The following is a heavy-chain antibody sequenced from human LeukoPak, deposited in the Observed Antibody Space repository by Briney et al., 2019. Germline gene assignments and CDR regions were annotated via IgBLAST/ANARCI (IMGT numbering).Heavy chain of an antibody. Sequence: PSETLSLTCTVSGRSISNYYWSWIRQPPGKGLEWIGYIYYIGSTNYNPSLKSRVTISVDTSKNQFSLKLSSVTAADTAVYYCATHAMDVWGKGTTVTVSS. CDR3: ATHAMDV. J-gene: IGHJ6*04. CDR2: IYYIGST. V-gene: IGHV4-59*01. CDR1: GRSISNYY.